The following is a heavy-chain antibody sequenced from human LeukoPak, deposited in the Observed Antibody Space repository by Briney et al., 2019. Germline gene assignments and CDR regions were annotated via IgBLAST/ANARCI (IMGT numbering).Heavy chain of an antibody. Sequence: GGSLRLSCTASGFTFSSCGMHWFRQAPGKGLEWVAVISYDESIKHYGDSVKGRFTISRDNSKNTLYLQMNSLTAEDTAVYYCVYCSGGNCYQTVRGWNYWGQGTLVTVSS. CDR2: ISYDESIK. D-gene: IGHD2-15*01. CDR1: GFTFSSCG. V-gene: IGHV3-30*03. CDR3: VYCSGGNCYQTVRGWNY. J-gene: IGHJ4*02.